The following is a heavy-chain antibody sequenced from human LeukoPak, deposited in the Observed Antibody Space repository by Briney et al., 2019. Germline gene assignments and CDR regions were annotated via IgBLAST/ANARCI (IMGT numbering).Heavy chain of an antibody. J-gene: IGHJ6*02. V-gene: IGHV3-23*01. CDR3: ARDSAVATYYGVDV. CDR1: GFTFSSYA. CDR2: ISGSGGST. D-gene: IGHD6-19*01. Sequence: HTGGSLRLSCAASGFTFSSYAMSWVRQAPGKGLEWVSAISGSGGSTYYADSVKGRFTISRDNSKNTLYLQMNSLRAEDTAVYYCARDSAVATYYGVDVWGQGTTVTVSS.